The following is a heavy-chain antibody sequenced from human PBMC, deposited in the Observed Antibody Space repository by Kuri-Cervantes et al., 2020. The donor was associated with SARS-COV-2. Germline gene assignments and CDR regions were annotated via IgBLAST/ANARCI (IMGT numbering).Heavy chain of an antibody. CDR3: QSFGGVIVQN. CDR1: GFTFNSYS. V-gene: IGHV3-21*01. D-gene: IGHD3-16*02. Sequence: GGSLRLSCAASGFTFNSYSMNWVRQAPGKGLEWVSSISTSSSYIYYADSVRGRFTISRDTAKNSLYLQMNSLRAEDTAVYYCQSFGGVIVQNWGQGTLVTVSS. CDR2: ISTSSSYI. J-gene: IGHJ4*02.